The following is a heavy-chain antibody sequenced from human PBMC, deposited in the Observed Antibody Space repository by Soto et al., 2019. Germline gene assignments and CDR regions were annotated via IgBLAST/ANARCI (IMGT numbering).Heavy chain of an antibody. V-gene: IGHV5-10-1*01. J-gene: IGHJ6*02. CDR2: IDPSDSYT. D-gene: IGHD5-12*01. CDR1: WYSFTSYW. Sequence: GESLKISCKGSWYSFTSYWISWVRQGPGKGLEWMGRIDPSDSYTNYSPSFQGHVTISADKSISTAYLQWSSLKASDTAMYYCAVPPRAGYTTYGMDPWGQATLVTVSS. CDR3: AVPPRAGYTTYGMDP.